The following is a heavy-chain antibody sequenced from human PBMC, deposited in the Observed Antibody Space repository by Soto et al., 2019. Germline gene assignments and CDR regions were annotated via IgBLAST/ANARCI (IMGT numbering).Heavy chain of an antibody. CDR3: ARHVYNNLRPLLDY. CDR2: IFPGDSET. CDR1: GYSFTSYW. D-gene: IGHD1-1*01. Sequence: PGESLKISCKGSGYSFTSYWIGWVRQMPGKGLEWMAIIFPGDSETRYSPSFQGQVTISADKSITTAYLQWSSLKASDTAMYYCARHVYNNLRPLLDYWGQGTLVTVSS. J-gene: IGHJ4*02. V-gene: IGHV5-51*01.